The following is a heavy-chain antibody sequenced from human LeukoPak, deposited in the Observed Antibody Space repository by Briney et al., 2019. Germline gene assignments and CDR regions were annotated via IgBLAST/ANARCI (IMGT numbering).Heavy chain of an antibody. CDR3: AKDRAYYDSSGLFDY. J-gene: IGHJ4*02. CDR1: GFTFSSYD. V-gene: IGHV3-23*01. CDR2: ISGSGGRT. D-gene: IGHD3-22*01. Sequence: GGSLRLSCAASGFTFSSYDMSWVRQAPGKGLEWASDISGSGGRTHYADSVKGRFTISRDNSKNTLYLQMNSLRAEDTAVYYCAKDRAYYDSSGLFDYWGQGTLVTVSS.